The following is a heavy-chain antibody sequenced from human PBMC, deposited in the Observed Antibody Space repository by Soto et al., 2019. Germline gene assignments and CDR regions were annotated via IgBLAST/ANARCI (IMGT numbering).Heavy chain of an antibody. Sequence: SVKPSSNASGYTFTSYGISWVRQAPGQRLEWMRWISAYNGNTNYAQKVEGRVTMTTDTSTSTAYMELRGLRSDDTAVYYCARGGYYDSSGYYYEADYYYYYYGMDVWGQGTTVTVSS. V-gene: IGHV1-18*01. CDR2: ISAYNGNT. J-gene: IGHJ6*02. CDR1: GYTFTSYG. D-gene: IGHD3-22*01. CDR3: ARGGYYDSSGYYYEADYYYYYYGMDV.